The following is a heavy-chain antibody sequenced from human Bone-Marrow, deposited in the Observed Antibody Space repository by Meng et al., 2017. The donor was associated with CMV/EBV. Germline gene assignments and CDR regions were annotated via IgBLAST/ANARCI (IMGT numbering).Heavy chain of an antibody. CDR2: INWNGGST. Sequence: GGSLRLSCAASGFTFDDYGMSWVRQAPGKGLEWVSGINWNGGSTGYADSVKGRFTISRDNSKNTLYLQMNSLRAEDTAVYYCAKGDYGDYIAYWGQGTLVTVSS. J-gene: IGHJ4*02. CDR3: AKGDYGDYIAY. V-gene: IGHV3-20*04. D-gene: IGHD4-17*01. CDR1: GFTFDDYG.